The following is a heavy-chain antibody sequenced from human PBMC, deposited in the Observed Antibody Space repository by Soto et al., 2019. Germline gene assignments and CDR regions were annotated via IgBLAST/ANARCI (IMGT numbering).Heavy chain of an antibody. CDR1: RLSFDNYA. Sequence: GGSLRLSCTASRLSFDNYAMYWVRQAPGKGLEWVALISYDGSKKYYADSVKGRFTISRDNSKNTLSLQMSSLRPGDTAVYYCATSSGDYYFEYWGQGTLVTVS. V-gene: IGHV3-30-3*01. CDR2: ISYDGSKK. D-gene: IGHD4-17*01. CDR3: ATSSGDYYFEY. J-gene: IGHJ4*02.